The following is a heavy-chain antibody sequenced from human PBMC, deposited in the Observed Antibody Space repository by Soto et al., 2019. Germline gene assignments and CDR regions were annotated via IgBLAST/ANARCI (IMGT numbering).Heavy chain of an antibody. D-gene: IGHD6-19*01. Sequence: GGSLRLSCAASGFTFSSYWMHWVRQAPGKGLVWVSRINSDGSSTSYADSVKGRFTISRHNAENTLYLQMNSLRAEDTAVYYYARGLSCGWYHEYLQHWGQGTLVPVSS. CDR3: ARGLSCGWYHEYLQH. V-gene: IGHV3-74*01. J-gene: IGHJ1*01. CDR1: GFTFSSYW. CDR2: INSDGSST.